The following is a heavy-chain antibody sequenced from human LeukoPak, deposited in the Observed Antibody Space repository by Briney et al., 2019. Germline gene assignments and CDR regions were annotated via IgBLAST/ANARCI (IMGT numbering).Heavy chain of an antibody. Sequence: SETLSLTCTVSGGSISSGSYYWSWIRQPDGKGLEWIGNIYISGSYYYNSSLKSRVNISVNTSKNQFSRKLSSVTAADSSVNYCARDGGYEGNWFDPWGLGTLVTVSS. V-gene: IGHV4-61*09. CDR2: IYISGSY. CDR3: ARDGGYEGNWFDP. CDR1: GGSISSGSYY. D-gene: IGHD5-12*01. J-gene: IGHJ5*02.